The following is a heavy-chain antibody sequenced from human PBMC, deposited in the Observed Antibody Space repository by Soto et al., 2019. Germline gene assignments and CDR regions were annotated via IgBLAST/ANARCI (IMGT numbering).Heavy chain of an antibody. CDR1: GGSFSGYY. Sequence: SQTLSLTCAVYGGSFSGYYWSWIRQPPGKGLEWIGEINHSGSTNYNPSLKSRVTISVDTSKNQFSLKLSSVTAADTAVYYCARGGTMVRGGMSYYMDVWGKGTTVTVSS. CDR2: INHSGST. D-gene: IGHD3-10*01. J-gene: IGHJ6*03. V-gene: IGHV4-34*01. CDR3: ARGGTMVRGGMSYYMDV.